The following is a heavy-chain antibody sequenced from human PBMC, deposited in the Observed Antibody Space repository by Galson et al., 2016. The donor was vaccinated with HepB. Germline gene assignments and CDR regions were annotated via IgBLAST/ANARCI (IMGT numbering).Heavy chain of an antibody. CDR1: GGSISSSSYY. CDR3: TSPAAVRGAYYQFGY. CDR2: IYYTGST. V-gene: IGHV4-39*01. J-gene: IGHJ4*02. Sequence: ETLSLTCTVSGGSISSSSYYWGWIRQPPGKGLEWIESIYYTGSTYYNPSLKSRVTISLDPSRNQFPLKLSSVTARDTAVYYCTSPAAVRGAYYQFGYWGLGTLVTVSS. D-gene: IGHD1-26*01.